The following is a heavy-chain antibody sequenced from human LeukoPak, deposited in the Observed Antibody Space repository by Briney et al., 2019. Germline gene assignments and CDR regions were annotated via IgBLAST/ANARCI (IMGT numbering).Heavy chain of an antibody. V-gene: IGHV3-21*01. J-gene: IGHJ4*02. CDR1: GFTFSSYR. D-gene: IGHD2-2*01. CDR2: ISSSSSYI. CDR3: ARDRSADIVVVRAEFDY. Sequence: PGGSLRLSCAASGFTFSSYRMNWVRQAPGKGLEWVSSISSSSSYIYYADSVKGRFTISRDNAKNSLYLQMNSLRAEDTAVYYCARDRSADIVVVRAEFDYWGQGTLVTVSS.